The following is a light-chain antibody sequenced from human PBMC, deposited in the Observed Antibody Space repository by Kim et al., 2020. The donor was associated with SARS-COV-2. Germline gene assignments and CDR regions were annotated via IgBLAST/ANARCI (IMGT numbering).Light chain of an antibody. V-gene: IGLV2-18*02. CDR3: SSYTSSSICV. J-gene: IGLJ2*01. Sequence: QSALTQPPSVSGSLGHAVTISCTGTSNDVGSYDRVSWYKQPPGTAPKLMIYEVNNRPSGVPDRFSGSKSGYTAYLTISGLQADDEAEYFCSSYTSSSICVFGGGTQRTVL. CDR2: EVN. CDR1: SNDVGSYDR.